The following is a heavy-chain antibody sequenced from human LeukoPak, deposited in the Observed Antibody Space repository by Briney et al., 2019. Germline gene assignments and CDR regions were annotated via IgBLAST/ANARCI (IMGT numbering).Heavy chain of an antibody. CDR3: ARDMRAAADYYFDY. J-gene: IGHJ4*02. D-gene: IGHD6-25*01. Sequence: GRSLRLSCAASGFTFSGYAMLWVRQAPGKGLEWVAVISTDGRDKHNADSVKGRFTISRDNSKNTLYVQMTSLTAEDTAIYYCARDMRAAADYYFDYWGQGTPVIVSS. CDR2: ISTDGRDK. CDR1: GFTFSGYA. V-gene: IGHV3-30*04.